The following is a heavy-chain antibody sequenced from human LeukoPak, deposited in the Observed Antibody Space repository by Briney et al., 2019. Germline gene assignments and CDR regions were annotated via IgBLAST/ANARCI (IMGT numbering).Heavy chain of an antibody. J-gene: IGHJ4*02. CDR2: INPNSGGT. V-gene: IGHV1-2*02. Sequence: ALVKVSCKASGYTFTGYYMHWVRQAPGQGLEWMGWINPNSGGTNYAQKFQGRVTMTRDTSISTAYMELSRLRSDDTAVYYCARLRYSGSSRLIDYWGQGTLVTVSS. CDR3: ARLRYSGSSRLIDY. D-gene: IGHD1-26*01. CDR1: GYTFTGYY.